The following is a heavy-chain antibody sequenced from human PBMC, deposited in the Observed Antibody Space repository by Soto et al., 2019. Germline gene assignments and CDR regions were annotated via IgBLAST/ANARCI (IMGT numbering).Heavy chain of an antibody. CDR1: GFTFSSYG. V-gene: IGHV3-30*18. CDR2: ISYDGSNK. CDR3: AKDFNPGLEKLSGWLFDY. Sequence: PGGSLRLSCAASGFTFSSYGMHWVRQAPGKGLEWVAVISYDGSNKYYADSVKGRFTISRDNSKNTLYLQMNSLRAEDTAVYYCAKDFNPGLEKLSGWLFDYWGRRTLVTVSS. J-gene: IGHJ4*02. D-gene: IGHD6-19*01.